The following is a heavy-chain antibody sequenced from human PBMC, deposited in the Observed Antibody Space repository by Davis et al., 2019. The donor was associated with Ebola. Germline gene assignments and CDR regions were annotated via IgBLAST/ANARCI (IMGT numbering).Heavy chain of an antibody. J-gene: IGHJ5*02. Sequence: ASVKVSCKASGYTFTSYAMHWVRQAPGQRLEWMGWINAGNGNTKYSQKFQGRVTITRDTSTSTVYMELSSLRSEDTAVYYCARGAQYQTLLFGYNWFDPWGQGTLVTVSS. CDR1: GYTFTSYA. CDR3: ARGAQYQTLLFGYNWFDP. D-gene: IGHD2-21*02. V-gene: IGHV1-3*01. CDR2: INAGNGNT.